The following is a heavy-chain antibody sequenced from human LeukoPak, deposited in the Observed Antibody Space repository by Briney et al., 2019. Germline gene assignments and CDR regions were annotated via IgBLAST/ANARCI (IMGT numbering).Heavy chain of an antibody. Sequence: GGSLRLSCAASGFTFSSYGMPWVRQAPGKGLEWVAVIWYDGSNKYYADSVKGRFTISRDNSKNTLYLQMNSLRAEDTAVYYCAREGKYYDILTGYYGAPRPFDYWGQGTLVTVSS. CDR1: GFTFSSYG. J-gene: IGHJ4*02. D-gene: IGHD3-9*01. V-gene: IGHV3-33*01. CDR3: AREGKYYDILTGYYGAPRPFDY. CDR2: IWYDGSNK.